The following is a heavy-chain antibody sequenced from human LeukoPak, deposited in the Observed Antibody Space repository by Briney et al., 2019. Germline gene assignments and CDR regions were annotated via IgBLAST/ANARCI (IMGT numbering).Heavy chain of an antibody. CDR1: GGSISRYY. J-gene: IGHJ4*02. CDR2: IYTSGST. V-gene: IGHV4-4*07. Sequence: SETLSLTCSVSGGSISRYYWNWIRQSAGKGLEWIGRIYTSGSTNYNPSLKSRVTISVDTSKNQFSLKLSSVTAADTAVYYCAREFCSGGSCSSLFYFDYWGQGTLVTVSS. D-gene: IGHD2-15*01. CDR3: AREFCSGGSCSSLFYFDY.